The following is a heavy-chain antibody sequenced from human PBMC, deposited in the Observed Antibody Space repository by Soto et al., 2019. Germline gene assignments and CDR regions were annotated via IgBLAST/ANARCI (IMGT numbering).Heavy chain of an antibody. Sequence: GGSLRLSCAASGFTFSSYGMHWVRQAPGKGLEWVAVISYDGSNKYYADSVKGRFTISRDNSKNTLYLQMNSLRAEDTAVYYCAKAGISSWYSAVSTGDYFDYWGQGTLVTVSS. J-gene: IGHJ4*02. CDR3: AKAGISSWYSAVSTGDYFDY. V-gene: IGHV3-30*18. D-gene: IGHD6-13*01. CDR2: ISYDGSNK. CDR1: GFTFSSYG.